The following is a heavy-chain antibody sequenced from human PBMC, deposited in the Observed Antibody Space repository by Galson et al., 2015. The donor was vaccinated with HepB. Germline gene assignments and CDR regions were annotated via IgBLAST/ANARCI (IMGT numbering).Heavy chain of an antibody. CDR3: ARDKVFRSSTSCSCPFWFDP. D-gene: IGHD2-2*01. CDR1: GFTFTTYW. Sequence: SLRLSCAASGFTFTTYWMTWVRQAPGKGLEWVAVISYDGSNKYYADSVKGRFTISRDNSKNTLYLQMNSLRAEDTAVYYCARDKVFRSSTSCSCPFWFDPWGQGTLVTVSS. V-gene: IGHV3-30-3*01. J-gene: IGHJ5*02. CDR2: ISYDGSNK.